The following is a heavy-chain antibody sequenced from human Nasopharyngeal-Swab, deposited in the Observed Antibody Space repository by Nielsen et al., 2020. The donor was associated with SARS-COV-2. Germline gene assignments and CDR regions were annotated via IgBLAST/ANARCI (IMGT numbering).Heavy chain of an antibody. CDR3: ARATYYYDSSGVTEGPVLAFDY. Sequence: WIRQPPGKGLEWIGYIYYSGSTNYNPSLKSRVTISVDTSKNQFSLKLSSVTAADTAVYYCARATYYYDSSGVTEGPVLAFDYWGQGTLVTVSS. J-gene: IGHJ4*02. V-gene: IGHV4-61*06. D-gene: IGHD3-22*01. CDR2: IYYSGST.